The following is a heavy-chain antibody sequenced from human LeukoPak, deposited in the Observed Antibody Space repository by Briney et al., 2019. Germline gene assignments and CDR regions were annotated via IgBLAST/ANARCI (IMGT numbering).Heavy chain of an antibody. CDR1: GGSFSGYY. Sequence: PSETLSLTCAVYGGSFSGYYWSWIRQPPGKGLEWIGEINHSGSTNYNPSLKSRVTMPVDTSKNQFSLKLSSVTAADTAVYYCARGNFYDSKGYSPELRYWGQGTLVTVSS. D-gene: IGHD3-22*01. J-gene: IGHJ4*02. CDR3: ARGNFYDSKGYSPELRY. CDR2: INHSGST. V-gene: IGHV4-34*01.